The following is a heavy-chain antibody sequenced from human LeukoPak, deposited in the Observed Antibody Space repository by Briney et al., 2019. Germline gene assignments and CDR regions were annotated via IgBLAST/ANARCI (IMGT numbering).Heavy chain of an antibody. CDR1: GFTVSSNY. CDR2: IYSGGST. CDR3: ARALTGSVYFDY. Sequence: GGSLRLSCAASGFTVSSNYMSWVRQAPGKGLEWVSVIYSGGSTYYADSVKGRFTISRDNSKNTLYLQMNSLRAEDTAVYYCARALTGSVYFDYWGQGTLVTVSS. D-gene: IGHD7-27*01. J-gene: IGHJ4*02. V-gene: IGHV3-53*01.